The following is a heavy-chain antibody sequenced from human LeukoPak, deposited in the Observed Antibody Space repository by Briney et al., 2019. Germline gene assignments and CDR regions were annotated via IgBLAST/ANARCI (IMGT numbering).Heavy chain of an antibody. CDR3: ARDNAFDI. CDR2: ISWNGGNI. V-gene: IGHV3-9*01. J-gene: IGHJ3*02. CDR1: GFTFNDHA. Sequence: GRSLRLSCVGSGFTFNDHAMQWVRLAPGQGLEWVSGISWNGGNIDYADSVKGRFTISRDDAKNSLYLQMNSLRTEDTALYYCARDNAFDIWGQGTMVTVSS.